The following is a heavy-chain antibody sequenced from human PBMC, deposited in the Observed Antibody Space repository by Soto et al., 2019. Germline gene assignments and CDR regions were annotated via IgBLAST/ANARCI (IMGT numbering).Heavy chain of an antibody. CDR2: IYHSGST. D-gene: IGHD4-17*01. CDR1: GGSINSTNW. V-gene: IGHV4-4*02. Sequence: QVQLQESGPGLVKPSVTLSLTCAVSGGSINSTNWWSWVRQPPGKGLEWIGEIYHSGSTNYNPSLKSRVTISVDKSKNQVSLKLSSVTAADTAVYYCARVWTTVTNWFDPWGQGTLVTVSS. J-gene: IGHJ5*02. CDR3: ARVWTTVTNWFDP.